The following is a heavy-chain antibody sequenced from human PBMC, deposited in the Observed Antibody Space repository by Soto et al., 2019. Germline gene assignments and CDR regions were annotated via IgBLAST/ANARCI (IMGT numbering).Heavy chain of an antibody. Sequence: QVQLQESGPGLVKPSETLSLTCTVSGGSISSYYWSWIRQPPGKGLEWIGYIYYSGSTNYNPSLKSRVPISVDTSKNQFSLKLSSVTAADTAVYYCARLRCSGGSCYSERDNWFDPWGQGTLVTVSS. CDR1: GGSISSYY. CDR2: IYYSGST. V-gene: IGHV4-59*08. D-gene: IGHD2-15*01. J-gene: IGHJ5*02. CDR3: ARLRCSGGSCYSERDNWFDP.